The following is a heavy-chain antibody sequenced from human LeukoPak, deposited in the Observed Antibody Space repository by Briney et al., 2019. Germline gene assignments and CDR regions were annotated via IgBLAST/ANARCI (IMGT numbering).Heavy chain of an antibody. CDR2: IGGSSTSI. D-gene: IGHD5-18*01. J-gene: IGHJ4*02. V-gene: IGHV3-21*01. CDR1: GFTFSTYS. CDR3: ARDLPVDTAMVVYFDY. Sequence: GGSLRLSCAASGFTFSTYSMNWVRQAPGKGLEWVSSIGGSSTSIYYAGSVKGRFTISRDNAKNSLYLQMNSLRAEDTAVYYCARDLPVDTAMVVYFDYWGQGTLVTVSS.